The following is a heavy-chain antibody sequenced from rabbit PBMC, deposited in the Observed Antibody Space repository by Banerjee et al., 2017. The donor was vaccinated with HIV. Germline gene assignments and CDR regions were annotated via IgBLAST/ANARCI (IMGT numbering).Heavy chain of an antibody. CDR3: ARGGSGWGADL. CDR2: IYFAGSGST. CDR1: GFDLSSYYY. D-gene: IGHD4-1*01. J-gene: IGHJ3*01. V-gene: IGHV1S40*01. Sequence: QSLEESGGGLVKPEGSLTLTCKAAGFDLSSYYYMCWVRQAPGKGLEWIAFIYFAGSGSTYYASWAKGRFTISKTSATTMTLQMTSLTAADAATYFCARGGSGWGADLWGQGTLV.